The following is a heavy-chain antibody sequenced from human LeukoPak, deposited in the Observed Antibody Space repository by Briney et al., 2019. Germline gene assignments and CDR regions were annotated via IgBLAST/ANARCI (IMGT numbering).Heavy chain of an antibody. J-gene: IGHJ5*02. Sequence: NPSETLSLTCTVSGGSISSSSYYWGWIRQPPGKGLEWIGSIYYSGSTYYNPSLKSRVTISVDTSKNQFSLKLSSVTAADTAVYYCARHLLRRWFDPWGQGTLVTVSS. D-gene: IGHD2-21*02. V-gene: IGHV4-39*01. CDR3: ARHLLRRWFDP. CDR1: GGSISSSSYY. CDR2: IYYSGST.